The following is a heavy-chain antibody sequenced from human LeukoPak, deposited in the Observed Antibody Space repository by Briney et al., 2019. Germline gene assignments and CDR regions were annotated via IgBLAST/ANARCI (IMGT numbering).Heavy chain of an antibody. J-gene: IGHJ5*02. CDR2: TSCDGSNK. CDR3: AKDPRLLLPAAPPFGFT. CDR1: GFTFSSYA. D-gene: IGHD2-2*01. V-gene: IGHV3-30*04. Sequence: HPGRSLRLSCAASGFTFSSYAMHWVRQAPGKGLEWVAVTSCDGSNKYYADSVKGRFTISRDNSKNTLYLQMNSLRAEDTAVYYCAKDPRLLLPAAPPFGFTWGQGTLVTVSS.